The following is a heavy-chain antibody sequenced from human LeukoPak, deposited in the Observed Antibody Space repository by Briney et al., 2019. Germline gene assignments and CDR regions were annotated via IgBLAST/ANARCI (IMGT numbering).Heavy chain of an antibody. CDR1: GYTFTSYD. Sequence: ASVKVSCKASGYTFTSYDINWARQATGQGLEWMGWMNPNSGNTGYAQKFQGRVTMTRNTSISTAYMELSSLRSEDTAVYYCARVPSYYYDSSGYYDYWGQGTLVTVSS. CDR2: MNPNSGNT. J-gene: IGHJ4*02. CDR3: ARVPSYYYDSSGYYDY. D-gene: IGHD3-22*01. V-gene: IGHV1-8*01.